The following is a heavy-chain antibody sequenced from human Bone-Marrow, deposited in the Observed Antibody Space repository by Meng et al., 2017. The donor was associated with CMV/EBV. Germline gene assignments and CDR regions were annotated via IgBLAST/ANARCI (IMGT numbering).Heavy chain of an antibody. CDR2: VYYRGST. CDR3: ARDGYCSGGSCYRYYGMDV. CDR1: GGSVTTNHY. Sequence: SETLSLTCTVSGGSVTTNHYWSWIRQTPGKGLEWIGYVYYRGSTNYNPSLKSRVTISVDMSKNEFSLKLTFVTAADTAVYYCARDGYCSGGSCYRYYGMDVWGQGTTVTVSS. D-gene: IGHD2-15*01. V-gene: IGHV4-59*02. J-gene: IGHJ6*02.